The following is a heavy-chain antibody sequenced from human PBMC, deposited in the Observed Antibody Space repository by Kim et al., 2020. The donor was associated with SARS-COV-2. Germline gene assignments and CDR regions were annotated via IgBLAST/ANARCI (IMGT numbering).Heavy chain of an antibody. V-gene: IGHV3-9*01. J-gene: IGHJ4*02. CDR3: AEAISHWFFDL. D-gene: IGHD3-9*01. Sequence: CADAVKCRFTISRDNSKYSLYLKRDSLRPEDTAFYYCAEAISHWFFDLWGQGTLVTVSS.